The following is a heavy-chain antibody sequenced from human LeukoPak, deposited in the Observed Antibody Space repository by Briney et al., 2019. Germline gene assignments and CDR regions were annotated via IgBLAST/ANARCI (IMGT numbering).Heavy chain of an antibody. CDR1: GFTFSSYG. J-gene: IGHJ6*03. V-gene: IGHV3-30*02. CDR3: AKDRVDCSSTSCLYYYYYYMDV. CDR2: IRYDGSNK. Sequence: PGGSLRLSCAASGFTFSSYGMHWVRQAPGKGLEWVAFIRYDGSNKYYADSVKGRFTISRDNSKNTLYLLMNSLRAEDTAVYYCAKDRVDCSSTSCLYYYYYYMDVWGKGTTVTVSS. D-gene: IGHD2-2*01.